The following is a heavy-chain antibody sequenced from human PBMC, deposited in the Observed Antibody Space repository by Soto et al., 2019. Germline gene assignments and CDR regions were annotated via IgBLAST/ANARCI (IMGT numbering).Heavy chain of an antibody. CDR1: GYTFTSYD. J-gene: IGHJ6*03. CDR3: ARGLSKNYYYYMDV. V-gene: IGHV1-8*01. Sequence: EASVQVSCKASGYTFTSYDINWVRQATGQGLEWMGWMNPNSGNTGYAQKFQGRVTMTRNTSISTAYMELSSPRSEDTAVYYCARGLSKNYYYYMDVWGKGTTVTVSS. CDR2: MNPNSGNT.